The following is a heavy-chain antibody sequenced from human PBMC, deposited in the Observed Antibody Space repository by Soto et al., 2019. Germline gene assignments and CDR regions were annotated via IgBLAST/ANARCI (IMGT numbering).Heavy chain of an antibody. CDR1: GHRVAGYW. J-gene: IGHJ4*02. D-gene: IGHD3-22*01. Sequence: ISSRGIGHRVAGYWITWVRPRKREGLEWMGRIDPSASQTYYSPSLRGHVTISVTKSITTVFLQWSSLRASDTAMYYCVRQIYDSDTGPNFQYYFDAWGQAIPGTI. V-gene: IGHV5-10-1*01. CDR2: IDPSASQT. CDR3: VRQIYDSDTGPNFQYYFDA.